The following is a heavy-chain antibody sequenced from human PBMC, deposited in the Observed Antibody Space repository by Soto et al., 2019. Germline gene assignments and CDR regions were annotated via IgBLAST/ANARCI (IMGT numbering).Heavy chain of an antibody. Sequence: GGSLRLSCAASGFTFSSFWMHWVRQAPGKGLVWVSHINSDGSSRSYADSVKGRFTISRDNAKNTLYLQMNSLRAEDTAVYYCARDYYYGVDVWGQGTTVTVSS. V-gene: IGHV3-74*01. CDR3: ARDYYYGVDV. CDR1: GFTFSSFW. CDR2: INSDGSSR. J-gene: IGHJ6*02.